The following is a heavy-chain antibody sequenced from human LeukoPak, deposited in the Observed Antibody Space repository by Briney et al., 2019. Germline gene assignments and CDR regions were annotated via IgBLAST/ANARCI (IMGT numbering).Heavy chain of an antibody. CDR2: IIPIFGTA. CDR1: GYTFTSYA. V-gene: IGHV1-69*13. CDR3: ARAPADCGGDCPQNYYFDY. J-gene: IGHJ4*02. D-gene: IGHD2-21*02. Sequence: VASVKVSCKASGYTFTSYAISWVRQAPGQGLEWMGGIIPIFGTANYAQKFQGRVTITADESTSTAYMELSSLRSEDTAVYYCARAPADCGGDCPQNYYFDYWGQGTLVTVSS.